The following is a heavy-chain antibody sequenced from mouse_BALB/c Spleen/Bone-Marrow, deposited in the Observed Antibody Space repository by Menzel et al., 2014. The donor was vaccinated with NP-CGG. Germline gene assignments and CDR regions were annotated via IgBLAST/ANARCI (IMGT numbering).Heavy chain of an antibody. CDR2: ISSGGST. CDR1: GFTLSSYA. D-gene: IGHD2-4*01. Sequence: EVKLVESGGGLVKPGGSLKLSCAASGFTLSSYAMSWVRQTPEKRLEWVASISSGGSTYYPDSVKGRFTIFRDNARNILYLQMSSLRSEDTAMYYCARYDYDGAYAMDYWGQGTSVTVSS. V-gene: IGHV5-6-5*01. CDR3: ARYDYDGAYAMDY. J-gene: IGHJ4*01.